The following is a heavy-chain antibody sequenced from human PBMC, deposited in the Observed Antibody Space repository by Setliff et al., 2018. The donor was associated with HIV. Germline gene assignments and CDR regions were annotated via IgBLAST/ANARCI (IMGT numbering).Heavy chain of an antibody. CDR3: ARQFLDWSNDYYSRYYMDV. Sequence: SETLSLTCTVSGDSITSGHFYWGWIRQAPGKGLEWIGNILDGRVTFFNPSLRGRVTISVDASKNQVSLNLRSVTAADSAVYHCARQFLDWSNDYYSRYYMDVWGKGTTVTVSS. CDR1: GDSITSGHFY. V-gene: IGHV4-39*01. D-gene: IGHD3-3*01. CDR2: ILDGRVT. J-gene: IGHJ6*03.